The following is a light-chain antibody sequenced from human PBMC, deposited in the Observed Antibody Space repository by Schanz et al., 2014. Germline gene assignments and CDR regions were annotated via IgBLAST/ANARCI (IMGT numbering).Light chain of an antibody. CDR3: QHRFNWPWR. J-gene: IGKJ1*01. CDR2: DAS. V-gene: IGKV3-11*01. CDR1: QSVSGC. Sequence: EIVLTQSPATLSLSPGESATLSCRASQSVSGCLAWYQQKPGQAPRLLIYDASSRATGIPARFSGSGSGTDFTLTISTLEPEDFAVYYCQHRFNWPWRFGQGTKLEIK.